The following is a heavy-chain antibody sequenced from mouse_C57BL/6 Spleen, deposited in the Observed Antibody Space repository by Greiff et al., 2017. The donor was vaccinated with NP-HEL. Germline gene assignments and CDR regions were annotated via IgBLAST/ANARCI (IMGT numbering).Heavy chain of an antibody. CDR2: ISYDGSN. Sequence: EVQLVESGPGLVKPSQSLSLTCSVTGYSITSGYYWNWIRQFPGNKLEWMGYISYDGSNNYNPSLKNRISITRDTSKNQFFLKLNSVTTEDTATYYCAREELYWYFDVWGTGTTVTVSS. CDR1: GYSITSGYY. J-gene: IGHJ1*03. CDR3: AREELYWYFDV. V-gene: IGHV3-6*01.